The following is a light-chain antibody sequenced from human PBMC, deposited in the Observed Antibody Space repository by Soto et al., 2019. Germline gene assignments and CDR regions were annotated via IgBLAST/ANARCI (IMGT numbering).Light chain of an antibody. CDR2: RNN. J-gene: IGLJ2*01. V-gene: IGLV1-47*01. CDR3: AAWDDSLRGVV. Sequence: QSVLTQPPSASGTPGQRVTISCSGSLSNIGSNFIYWYQQLPGSAPKLLINRNNERPSGVPDRFSGSKSGTSASLAISGLRSEDEADYHCAAWDDSLRGVVFGGGTNLTVL. CDR1: LSNIGSNF.